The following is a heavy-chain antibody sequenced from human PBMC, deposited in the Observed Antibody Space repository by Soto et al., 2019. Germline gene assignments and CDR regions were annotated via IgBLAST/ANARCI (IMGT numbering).Heavy chain of an antibody. D-gene: IGHD3-9*01. CDR1: GASINSMTYY. CDR3: ASPTSYYVSWIGYFGPQGYFYF. Sequence: SETLSLTCSVSGASINSMTYYWGCIRQPPGKGLEWIGTIYQSGSTFYNPSLQSRVAISFDPPRNQFSMRLNSVTAADTAVYYCASPTSYYVSWIGYFGPQGYFYFWRPGTLVTVSS. V-gene: IGHV4-39*01. J-gene: IGHJ4*02. CDR2: IYQSGST.